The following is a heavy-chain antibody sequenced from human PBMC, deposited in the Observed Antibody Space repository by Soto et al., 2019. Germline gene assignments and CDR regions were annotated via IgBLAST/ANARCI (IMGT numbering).Heavy chain of an antibody. J-gene: IGHJ4*02. CDR3: AHAYGGRSLY. Sequence: QITLKESGPTLVKPTQTLTLTCTFSGFSLTTDRVGVGWIRQPPGEALEWLAVIYWDDSKTYRPSLERRLTITKDTSKNLVALTMTNMDSLGTATYYCAHAYGGRSLYWGQGTLVTVSS. CDR2: IYWDDSK. D-gene: IGHD1-26*01. CDR1: GFSLTTDRVG. V-gene: IGHV2-5*02.